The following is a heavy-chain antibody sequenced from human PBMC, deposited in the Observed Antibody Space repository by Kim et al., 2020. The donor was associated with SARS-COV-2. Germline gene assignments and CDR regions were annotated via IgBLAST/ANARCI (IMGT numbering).Heavy chain of an antibody. CDR1: GYTFTDYY. Sequence: GESLKISCKASGYTFTDYYIGWVRQMPGKGLEWMGVIYLGDSNTKYSPSFQGQVTISADKSINTASLHWSSLKASDTATYYCGRHYYDFWHGPSYYYYGMDVWGQGTTVTVSS. CDR3: GRHYYDFWHGPSYYYYGMDV. V-gene: IGHV5-51*01. J-gene: IGHJ6*02. D-gene: IGHD3-3*01. CDR2: IYLGDSNT.